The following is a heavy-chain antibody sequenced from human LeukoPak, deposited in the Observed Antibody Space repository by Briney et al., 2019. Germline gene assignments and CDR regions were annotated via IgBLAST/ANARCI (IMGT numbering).Heavy chain of an antibody. V-gene: IGHV3-23*01. J-gene: IGHJ4*02. D-gene: IGHD3-10*01. CDR1: GFTFNNYA. CDR3: ARVVHLAFGYFDY. Sequence: GGSLRLSCAASGFTFNNYAMAWVRQAPEKGLEWVSSITDNGFNTYYADSVKGRFTISRDNSKNTLYLQMNSLRAEDTAVYYCARVVHLAFGYFDYWGQGTLVTVSS. CDR2: ITDNGFNT.